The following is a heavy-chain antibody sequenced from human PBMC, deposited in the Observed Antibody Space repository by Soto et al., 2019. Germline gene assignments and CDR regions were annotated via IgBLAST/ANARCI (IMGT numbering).Heavy chain of an antibody. D-gene: IGHD6-19*01. CDR1: GYTFTSYA. CDR3: ARSRRGAYSSGWYSPSGYYNYGIEV. V-gene: IGHV1-3*01. CDR2: INAGNGNT. J-gene: IGHJ6*02. Sequence: ASVKVSCKASGYTFTSYAMHLVRQAPGQRLEWMGWINAGNGNTKYSQKFQGRVTITRDTSASTAYMELSSLRSEDTAVYYCARSRRGAYSSGWYSPSGYYNYGIEVWGQGTKVTVSS.